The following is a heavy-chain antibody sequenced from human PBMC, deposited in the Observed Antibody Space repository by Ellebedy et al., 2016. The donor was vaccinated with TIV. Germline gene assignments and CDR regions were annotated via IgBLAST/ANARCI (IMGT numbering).Heavy chain of an antibody. D-gene: IGHD5-12*01. J-gene: IGHJ4*02. V-gene: IGHV4-39*01. CDR3: ARRALSGYSPDY. Sequence: SETLSLTXSVSGVSISRSTYYWGWIRQPPRKGLEWIGSIYYSGSTYYNPSLKSRVTISVDTSKNQFSLKLSSVTAADTAVYYCARRALSGYSPDYWGQGTLVTVSS. CDR2: IYYSGST. CDR1: GVSISRSTYY.